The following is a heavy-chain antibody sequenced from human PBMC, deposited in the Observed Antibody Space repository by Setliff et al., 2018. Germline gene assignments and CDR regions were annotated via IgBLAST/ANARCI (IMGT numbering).Heavy chain of an antibody. CDR2: IWADPNSNTK. CDR3: TRDPPGSGWSFDY. Sequence: VGSLRLSCAASGFTFNTHAMHWVRQAPGKGLEWVAMIWADPNSNTKYYADSVKGRFSVSRDNSRNTVLLQMTGLRAEDTALYYCTRDPPGSGWSFDYWGQGALVTVSS. D-gene: IGHD6-19*01. CDR1: GFTFNTHA. J-gene: IGHJ4*02. V-gene: IGHV3-33*01.